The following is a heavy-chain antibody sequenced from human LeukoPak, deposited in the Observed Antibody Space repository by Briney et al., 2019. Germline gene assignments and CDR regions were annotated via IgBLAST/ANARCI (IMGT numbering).Heavy chain of an antibody. CDR3: ARSISRGYDSSGYYFGPDAFDI. Sequence: GGSLRLSCAASGFSFSSYGMHWVRQAPGKGLEWVAVISYDGSNKYYADSVKGRFTISRDNSKNTLYLQMNSLRAEDTAVNYCARSISRGYDSSGYYFGPDAFDIWGQGTMVTVSS. D-gene: IGHD3-22*01. CDR2: ISYDGSNK. V-gene: IGHV3-30*19. CDR1: GFSFSSYG. J-gene: IGHJ3*02.